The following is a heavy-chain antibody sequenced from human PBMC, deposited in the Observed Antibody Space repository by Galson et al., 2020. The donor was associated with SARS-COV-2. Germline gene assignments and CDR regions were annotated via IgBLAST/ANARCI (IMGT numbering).Heavy chain of an antibody. V-gene: IGHV3-23*01. CDR1: GFTFSSYA. Sequence: GESLKISCAASGFTFSSYAMSWVRQAPGKGLEWVSAISGSGGSTYYADSVKGRFTISRDNSKNTLYLQMNSLRAEDTAVYYCAKGVLVLLWFGELDYWGQGTLVTVSS. J-gene: IGHJ4*02. D-gene: IGHD3-10*01. CDR2: ISGSGGST. CDR3: AKGVLVLLWFGELDY.